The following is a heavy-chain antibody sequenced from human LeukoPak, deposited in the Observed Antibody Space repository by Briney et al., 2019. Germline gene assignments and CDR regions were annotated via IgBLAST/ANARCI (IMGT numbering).Heavy chain of an antibody. CDR2: ISGSGGNT. CDR3: ANGYSSGGGFDY. CDR1: GFTFSTYA. Sequence: PGGSLRLSCAASGFTFSTYAMSWVRQAPGKGLEWVSVISGSGGNTYYADAVKGRFTISRDNSKNTLYLQMNSLRADDTAVYYCANGYSSGGGFDYWGQGTLVTVSS. J-gene: IGHJ4*02. V-gene: IGHV3-23*01. D-gene: IGHD6-19*01.